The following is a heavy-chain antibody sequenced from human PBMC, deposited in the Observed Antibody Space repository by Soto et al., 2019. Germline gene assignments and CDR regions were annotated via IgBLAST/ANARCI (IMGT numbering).Heavy chain of an antibody. CDR3: AKSVGDTSHLLRFPANY. CDR1: GFTFSGYS. J-gene: IGHJ4*02. D-gene: IGHD1-26*01. Sequence: PGGSLRLSCAASGFTFSGYSLSWVRQAPGKGLEWVSAISGSGGTTYYADSVKRRFTISRDNSKNTLYLQMNSLRAEDTAVYYCAKSVGDTSHLLRFPANYWGQGTLVTVSS. CDR2: ISGSGGTT. V-gene: IGHV3-23*01.